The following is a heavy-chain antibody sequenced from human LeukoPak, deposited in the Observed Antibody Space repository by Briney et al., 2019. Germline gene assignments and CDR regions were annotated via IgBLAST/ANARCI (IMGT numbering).Heavy chain of an antibody. V-gene: IGHV3-30*04. CDR1: GFTFSSYA. CDR2: TSHDGRSA. J-gene: IGHJ5*02. Sequence: GGSLRLSCAASGFTFSSYAMHWVRQAPGKGLEWVAVTSHDGRSAYYADSAKGRFSISRDNSINTLFLQMNSLRAEDTAVYYCARDVGGWFDPWGQGTLVTVSS. CDR3: ARDVGGWFDP. D-gene: IGHD3-10*01.